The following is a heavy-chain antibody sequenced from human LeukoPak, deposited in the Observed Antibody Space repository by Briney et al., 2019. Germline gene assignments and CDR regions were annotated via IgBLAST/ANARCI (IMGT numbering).Heavy chain of an antibody. J-gene: IGHJ4*02. V-gene: IGHV4-34*01. D-gene: IGHD6-19*01. CDR1: GETFIHNF. CDR2: INHSGST. CDR3: VRAMPYFYGSIAVPGTIDY. Sequence: SETQSLTCAVYGETFIHNFWTWIRQPPGKGLEWIGHINHSGSTYYNPSLKSRVTILVDTSKNQFSLKLTSVTAADTAVYYCVRAMPYFYGSIAVPGTIDYWGQGILVTVSS.